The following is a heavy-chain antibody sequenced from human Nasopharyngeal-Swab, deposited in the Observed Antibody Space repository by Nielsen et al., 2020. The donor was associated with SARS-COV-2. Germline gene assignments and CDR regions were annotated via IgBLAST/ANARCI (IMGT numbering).Heavy chain of an antibody. Sequence: GGSLRLSCAASEFTFRTYAMSWVRQAPGKGLEWVSAIGGVGSPTFYADSVKDRFTISRDNSKNTLYLQTNSLRVEDTAVYYCAKAPYLRGLDVWGQGTTVTVSS. CDR1: EFTFRTYA. D-gene: IGHD2-21*01. CDR2: IGGVGSPT. V-gene: IGHV3-23*01. CDR3: AKAPYLRGLDV. J-gene: IGHJ6*02.